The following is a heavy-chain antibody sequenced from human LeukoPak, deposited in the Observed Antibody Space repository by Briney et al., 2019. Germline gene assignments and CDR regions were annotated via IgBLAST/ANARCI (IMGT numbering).Heavy chain of an antibody. CDR1: GYIFIHYA. D-gene: IGHD6-13*01. J-gene: IGHJ4*02. CDR2: INAGNDNT. CDR3: AVGISSSSWILFDY. V-gene: IGHV1-3*01. Sequence: ASVKVSCKASGYIFIHYAMHWVRQAPGQRLEWMGWINAGNDNTEYSQKFQGRVTITRDTSASTAYMELRSLRSEDTAIYYCAVGISSSSWILFDYWGQGTLVTVSS.